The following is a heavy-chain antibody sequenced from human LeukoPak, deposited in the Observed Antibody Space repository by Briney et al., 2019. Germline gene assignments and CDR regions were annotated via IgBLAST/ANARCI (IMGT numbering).Heavy chain of an antibody. J-gene: IGHJ4*02. CDR2: ITPFNGNT. CDR1: GYTFTYRY. V-gene: IGHV1-45*02. CDR3: AREEITNKFDY. Sequence: ASVKVSCKASGYTFTYRYLHWVRQAPGQALEWMGWITPFNGNTNYAQKFQGRVTITADESTSTAYMELSSLRSEDTAVYYCAREEITNKFDYWGQGTLVTVSS. D-gene: IGHD5-24*01.